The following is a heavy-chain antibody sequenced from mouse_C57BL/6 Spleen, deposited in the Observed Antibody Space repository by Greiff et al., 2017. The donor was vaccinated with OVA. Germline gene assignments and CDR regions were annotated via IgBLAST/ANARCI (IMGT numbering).Heavy chain of an antibody. CDR3: ARGYGNSAYYFDY. J-gene: IGHJ2*01. Sequence: EVQLQESGPGLVKPSQSLSLTCSVTGYSITSGYYWNWIRQFPGNKLEWMGYISYDGSNNYNPSLKNRISITRDTSKNQFFLKLNSVTTEDTATYYCARGYGNSAYYFDYWGQGTTLTVSS. D-gene: IGHD2-10*02. CDR1: GYSITSGYY. CDR2: ISYDGSN. V-gene: IGHV3-6*01.